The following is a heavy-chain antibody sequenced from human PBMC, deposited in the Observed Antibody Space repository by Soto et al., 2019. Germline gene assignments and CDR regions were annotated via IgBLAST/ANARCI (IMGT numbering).Heavy chain of an antibody. J-gene: IGHJ6*02. Sequence: GGSLRLSCAASGFNFNSYTINWVRQAPGKRLEWLSSISSSGYIFSTDSVRGRFTISRDNAKNSVYLQINSLRAEDTAVYFCARDVDFYYYGMDVWGQGTTVTVSS. CDR1: GFNFNSYT. V-gene: IGHV3-21*01. CDR3: ARDVDFYYYGMDV. CDR2: ISSSGYI.